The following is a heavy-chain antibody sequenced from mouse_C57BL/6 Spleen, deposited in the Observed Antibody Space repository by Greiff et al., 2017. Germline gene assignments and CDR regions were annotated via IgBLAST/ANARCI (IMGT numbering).Heavy chain of an antibody. D-gene: IGHD3-2*02. J-gene: IGHJ3*01. CDR3: TRGQLRLPAWFAD. CDR1: GYTFTDYE. V-gene: IGHV1-15*01. CDR2: IDPETGGT. Sequence: QQSGAELVRPGASVTLSCKASGYTFTDYEMHWVKQTPVHGLEWIGAIDPETGGTAYNQKFKGKAILTADKSSSTAYMELRSLTSEDSAVYYCTRGQLRLPAWFADWGQGTLVTVSA.